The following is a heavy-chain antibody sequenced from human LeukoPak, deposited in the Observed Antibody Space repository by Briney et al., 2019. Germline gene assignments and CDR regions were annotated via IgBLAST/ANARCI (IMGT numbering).Heavy chain of an antibody. Sequence: PGGSLRLSCAASGFTFSSYAMSWVHQAPGKGLEWVSGIGSGGSTYYADSAKGRFTISRDNSKNTLYLQMNSLRAEDTAVYYCAKDRGGLAIYWFDPWGQGTLVTVSS. CDR2: IGSGGST. D-gene: IGHD3-10*01. CDR3: AKDRGGLAIYWFDP. CDR1: GFTFSSYA. J-gene: IGHJ5*02. V-gene: IGHV3-23*01.